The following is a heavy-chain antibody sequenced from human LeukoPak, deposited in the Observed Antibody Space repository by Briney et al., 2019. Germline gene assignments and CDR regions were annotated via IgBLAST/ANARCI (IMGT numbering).Heavy chain of an antibody. CDR1: GGSFSGYY. V-gene: IGHV4-34*01. CDR2: INHSGGT. D-gene: IGHD5-12*01. CDR3: ARQVATKGEWAFDI. Sequence: SETLSLTCAFYGGSFSGYYWSWIRQPPGKGLEWIGEINHSGGTKYNPSLKSRVTISLDTSKNQFSLKLSSVTAADTAVYYCARQVATKGEWAFDIWGPGTMVTASS. J-gene: IGHJ3*02.